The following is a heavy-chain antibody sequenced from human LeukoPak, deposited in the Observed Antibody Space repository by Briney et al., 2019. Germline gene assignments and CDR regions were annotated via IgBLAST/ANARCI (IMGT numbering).Heavy chain of an antibody. J-gene: IGHJ5*02. CDR2: INHSGST. CDR1: GGSFSGYY. D-gene: IGHD2-15*01. Sequence: SETLSLTCAVYGGSFSGYYWSWIRQPPGKGLEWIGEINHSGSTNYNPSLKSRVTISVDTSKNQFSLKLSPVIAADTAVYYCARGSRIGYCSGGSCFNCFDPWGQGTRVSVSS. V-gene: IGHV4-34*01. CDR3: ARGSRIGYCSGGSCFNCFDP.